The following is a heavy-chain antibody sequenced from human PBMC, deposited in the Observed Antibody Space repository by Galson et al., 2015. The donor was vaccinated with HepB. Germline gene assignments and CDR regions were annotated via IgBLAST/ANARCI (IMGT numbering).Heavy chain of an antibody. J-gene: IGHJ4*02. CDR1: GGSFSGYY. D-gene: IGHD6-13*01. Sequence: SETLSLTCAVYGGSFSGYYWSWIRQPPGKGLEWIGEINHSGSTNYNPSPKSRVTISVDTSKNQFSLKLSSVTAADTAVYYCARGEFPGIAAASTRYYFDYWGQGTLVTVSS. CDR3: ARGEFPGIAAASTRYYFDY. V-gene: IGHV4-34*01. CDR2: INHSGST.